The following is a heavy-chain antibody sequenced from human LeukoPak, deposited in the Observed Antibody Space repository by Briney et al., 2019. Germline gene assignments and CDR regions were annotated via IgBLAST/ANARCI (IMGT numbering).Heavy chain of an antibody. CDR3: ARDEDGNNKIGP. D-gene: IGHD5-24*01. V-gene: IGHV4-31*03. J-gene: IGHJ5*02. CDR1: GDSISSGGYY. CDR2: IYYGGST. Sequence: KPPQTPSLNCTVSGDSISSGGYYWSWIRQYPGKGLEWIGYIYYGGSTYYNPSLKSRVTISVDTSKSQFSLKLSSVAAADTAVYYCARDEDGNNKIGPWGQGTLVTVSS.